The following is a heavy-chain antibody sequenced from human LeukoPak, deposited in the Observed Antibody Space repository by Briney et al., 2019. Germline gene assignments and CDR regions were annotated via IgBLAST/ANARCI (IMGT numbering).Heavy chain of an antibody. CDR2: ISGSGGST. Sequence: GGTLRLSCAASGFTFSSYGMSWVRQAPGKGLEWVSAISGSGGSTYYADSVKGRFTISRDNSKNTLYLQMNSLRAEDTAVYYCAKDPRGTVTTQHPLDYWGQGTLVTVSS. D-gene: IGHD4-17*01. CDR1: GFTFSSYG. CDR3: AKDPRGTVTTQHPLDY. V-gene: IGHV3-23*01. J-gene: IGHJ4*02.